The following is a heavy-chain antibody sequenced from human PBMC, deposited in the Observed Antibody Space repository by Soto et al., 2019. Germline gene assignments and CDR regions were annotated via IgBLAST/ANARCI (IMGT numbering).Heavy chain of an antibody. CDR1: GFIFSGSA. Sequence: EVQLVESGGGLVQPGGSLKLSCAASGFIFSGSAIHWVRQASGKGLEWVGRIRSRANNFATSSAASVKGRFTFSRDDLKNPAYLQMNTLEPEDTAVYYCARGQGAAIGDYYYHGMDVWGQGTTVTVAS. V-gene: IGHV3-73*02. CDR3: ARGQGAAIGDYYYHGMDV. CDR2: IRSRANNFAT. J-gene: IGHJ6*02. D-gene: IGHD2-2*02.